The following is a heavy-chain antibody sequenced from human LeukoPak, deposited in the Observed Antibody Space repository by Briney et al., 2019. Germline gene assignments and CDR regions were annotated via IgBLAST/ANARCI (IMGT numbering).Heavy chain of an antibody. V-gene: IGHV1-46*03. Sequence: GASVKVSCKASGYTFTSHYMHWVRQAPGQGLEWMGIINPNGGSTTYAQKFQGRVTMTRDTSTSTLYMELSSLRSEDTAVYYCARVAGGYTETDYWGQGTLVTVS. CDR2: INPNGGST. CDR3: ARVAGGYTETDY. CDR1: GYTFTSHY. J-gene: IGHJ4*02. D-gene: IGHD1-26*01.